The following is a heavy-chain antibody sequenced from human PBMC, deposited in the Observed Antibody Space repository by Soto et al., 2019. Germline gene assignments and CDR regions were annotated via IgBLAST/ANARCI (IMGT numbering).Heavy chain of an antibody. CDR2: INSGSSTI. CDR1: GFTFSSYS. CDR3: AGDKPRSGYEKFDY. J-gene: IGHJ4*02. V-gene: IGHV3-48*01. Sequence: EVQLVESGGGLVQPGGSLRLSCAASGFTFSSYSMNWVRQAPGKGLEWVSYINSGSSTIYYADSVKGRFTISRDNAKNSLYLQLNSLRAEDTAVYYGAGDKPRSGYEKFDYWGQGTLVTVSS. D-gene: IGHD3-3*01.